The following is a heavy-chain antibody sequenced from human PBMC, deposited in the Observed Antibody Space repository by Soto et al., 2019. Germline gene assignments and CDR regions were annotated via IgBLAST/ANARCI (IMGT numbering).Heavy chain of an antibody. D-gene: IGHD3-10*01. CDR3: ARVTMGLVVPGYYYGMDG. J-gene: IGHJ6*02. CDR1: GDSVSGNSAA. CDR2: TYYRSKWYN. V-gene: IGHV6-1*01. Sequence: SQTLSLTCAITGDSVSGNSAAWNWIRQSPSRGLEWLGRTYYRSKWYNDYAISVKSRITINPDTSKNQFSLQLNSVTPEDTAVYYCARVTMGLVVPGYYYGMDGWGQGTTVIVSS.